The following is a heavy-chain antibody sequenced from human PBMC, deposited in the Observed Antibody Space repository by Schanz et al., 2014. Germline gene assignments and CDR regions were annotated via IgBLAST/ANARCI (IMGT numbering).Heavy chain of an antibody. CDR2: ISGSGGST. CDR3: ARGGSGSHYRLDY. J-gene: IGHJ4*02. CDR1: GFTFSSYA. D-gene: IGHD1-26*01. V-gene: IGHV3-23*01. Sequence: EVQLLESGGGLVQPGGSLRLSCAASGFTFSSYAMSWVRQAPGKGLEWVSAISGSGGSTYYADSMKGRFTVSRDNAENALYLQMNSPRAEDTGLYFCARGGSGSHYRLDYWGQGTLVTVSS.